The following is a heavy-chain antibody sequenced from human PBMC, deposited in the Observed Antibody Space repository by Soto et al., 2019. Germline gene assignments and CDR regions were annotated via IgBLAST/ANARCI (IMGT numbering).Heavy chain of an antibody. J-gene: IGHJ4*02. CDR2: IYYSGST. D-gene: IGHD5-12*01. Sequence: PSETLSLTCPVSGGSISSGGYYWSLIRQHPGKGLEWIGYIYYSGSTYYNPSLKSRVTISVDTSKNQFSLKLSYVTAADTAVYYCARGAERWLHLNYFDYWGQGTLVTVSS. CDR3: ARGAERWLHLNYFDY. CDR1: GGSISSGGYY. V-gene: IGHV4-31*03.